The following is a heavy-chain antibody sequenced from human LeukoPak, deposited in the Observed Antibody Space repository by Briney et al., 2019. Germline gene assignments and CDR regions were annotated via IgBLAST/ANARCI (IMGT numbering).Heavy chain of an antibody. J-gene: IGHJ4*02. V-gene: IGHV3-23*01. CDR3: ARSYVGADRYFDY. D-gene: IGHD1-26*01. Sequence: GGSLRLSCAASGFTFSTYAMSRVRQAPGKGLEWVSAISGGGGDIYYAGSVKGRFTISRDNSKNTLYLQMNSLRAEDTAVYYCARSYVGADRYFDYWGQGTLVTVSS. CDR1: GFTFSTYA. CDR2: ISGGGGDI.